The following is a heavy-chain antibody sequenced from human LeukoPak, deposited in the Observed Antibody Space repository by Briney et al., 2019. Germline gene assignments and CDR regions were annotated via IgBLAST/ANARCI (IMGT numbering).Heavy chain of an antibody. J-gene: IGHJ3*02. CDR1: GGSSSSYY. V-gene: IGHV4-59*08. CDR3: ARPLIGGGWHAFEI. Sequence: PSETLSLTCTVSGGSSSSYYWSWIRQPPGKGLEWIGYIYDRGSTSYNPSLKSRVTISGDTSKNQFSLRLRSVTAADTAVYYCARPLIGGGWHAFEIWSQGTMVTVSS. D-gene: IGHD3-22*01. CDR2: IYDRGST.